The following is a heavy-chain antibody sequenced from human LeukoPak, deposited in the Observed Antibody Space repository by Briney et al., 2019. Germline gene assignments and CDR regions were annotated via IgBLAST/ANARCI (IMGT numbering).Heavy chain of an antibody. CDR1: GFTFGDYG. D-gene: IGHD6-13*01. V-gene: IGHV3-49*03. J-gene: IGHJ5*02. CDR3: ARVSRGGITASWFDP. CDR2: IRSNTYGGST. Sequence: GGSLRLSCEGSGFTFGDYGVGWFRQAPGKGLQWVTSIRSNTYGGSTEYVPSVRGRFTISRDDSKSIAYLQMNSLKAEDTAIYYCARVSRGGITASWFDPWGQGTLVTVSS.